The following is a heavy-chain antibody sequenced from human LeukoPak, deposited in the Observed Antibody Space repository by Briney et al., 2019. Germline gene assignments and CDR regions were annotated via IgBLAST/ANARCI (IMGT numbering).Heavy chain of an antibody. J-gene: IGHJ4*02. Sequence: PSETLSLTCTVSGGSISSDYWSWIRPSPGKGLEWIGYIYYSGTTSYNPSLKSRVTISLDTSKNQFSLKLSSVTAADTAVYYCARGANWGSPDYWGQGTLVTVSS. CDR3: ARGANWGSPDY. CDR1: GGSISSDY. CDR2: IYYSGTT. V-gene: IGHV4-59*01. D-gene: IGHD7-27*01.